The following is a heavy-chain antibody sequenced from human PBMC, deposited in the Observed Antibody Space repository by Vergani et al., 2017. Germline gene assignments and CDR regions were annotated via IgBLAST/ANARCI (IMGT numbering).Heavy chain of an antibody. CDR3: ARGTKVSHTQFGD. CDR1: GGSFSGYY. D-gene: IGHD2-15*01. CDR2: INHSGST. Sequence: QVQLQQWGAGLLKPSETLSLTCAVYGGSFSGYYWSWIRQPPGKGLEWIGEINHSGSTNYNPSLKSRVTISVDTCKNQFSLKLSSVTAADTAVYYCARGTKVSHTQFGDWGQGTLVTVSS. V-gene: IGHV4-34*01. J-gene: IGHJ4*02.